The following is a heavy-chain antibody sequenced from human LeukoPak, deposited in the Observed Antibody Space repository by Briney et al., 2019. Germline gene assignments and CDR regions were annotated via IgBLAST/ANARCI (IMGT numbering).Heavy chain of an antibody. CDR2: ISGSGGST. J-gene: IGHJ4*02. Sequence: GGSLRLSCAASGFTFSSYAMSWVRQAPGKGLEWVSAISGSGGSTYYADSVKGRFTISRDNTKNTLYLQMNSLRAEDAAVYYCAKDDIVVVVAASFPDYWGQGTLVTVSS. D-gene: IGHD2-15*01. CDR3: AKDDIVVVVAASFPDY. V-gene: IGHV3-23*01. CDR1: GFTFSSYA.